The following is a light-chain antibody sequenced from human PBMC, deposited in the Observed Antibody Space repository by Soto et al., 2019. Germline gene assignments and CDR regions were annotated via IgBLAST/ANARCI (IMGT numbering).Light chain of an antibody. V-gene: IGLV2-14*01. CDR3: SSYTRSSTD. CDR1: SSDVGGYNY. Sequence: QSVLTQPASVSGSPGQSITISCTGTSSDVGGYNYVSWYQQHPGKAPKLMIYEVSNRPSGVSNRFSGSKSGNTASLTISGLQAEDEADYYCSSYTRSSTDFGTGTKLTVL. CDR2: EVS. J-gene: IGLJ1*01.